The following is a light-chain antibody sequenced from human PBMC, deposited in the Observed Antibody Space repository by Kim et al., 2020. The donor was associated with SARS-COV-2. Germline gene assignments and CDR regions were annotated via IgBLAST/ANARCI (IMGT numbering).Light chain of an antibody. J-gene: IGLJ3*02. Sequence: GGTVTLTCASSTGAVTSNFYPNWFQQKPGQPPRPLIYSTKTKHSWTPARFSGSLVGGKAALTLSDVQPEDEAQYYCLLHYGGGLRVFGGGTQLTVL. V-gene: IGLV7-43*01. CDR2: STK. CDR3: LLHYGGGLRV. CDR1: TGAVTSNFY.